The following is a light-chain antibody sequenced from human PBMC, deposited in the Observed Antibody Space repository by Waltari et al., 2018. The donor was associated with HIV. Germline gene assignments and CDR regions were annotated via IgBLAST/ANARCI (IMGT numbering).Light chain of an antibody. CDR1: HNIHIH. Sequence: EIVITQSPATLSLYAGEGAAISCRASHNIHIHVAWYQKRPGQAPRLLVYRVSIRAIGVPGRFSGNGSGTEFSLTISGFQSEDYAVYYCQQYHCWPSTFGQGTNLEI. J-gene: IGKJ2*01. CDR3: QQYHCWPST. V-gene: IGKV3-15*01. CDR2: RVS.